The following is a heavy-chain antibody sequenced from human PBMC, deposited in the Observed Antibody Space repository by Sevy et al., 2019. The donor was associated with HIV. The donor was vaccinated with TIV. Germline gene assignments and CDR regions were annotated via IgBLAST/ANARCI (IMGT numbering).Heavy chain of an antibody. CDR3: AKRTGDPGYYYYSMDV. CDR1: GFTFSSYA. J-gene: IGHJ6*02. D-gene: IGHD7-27*01. V-gene: IGHV3-23*01. Sequence: GGSLRLSCAASGFTFSSYAMSWVRQAPGKGLEWVSAISGSGGSTYYADSVKGRFTISRDNSKNTLYLQMNSLRAEDTAVYYCAKRTGDPGYYYYSMDVWGQGTTVTVSS. CDR2: ISGSGGST.